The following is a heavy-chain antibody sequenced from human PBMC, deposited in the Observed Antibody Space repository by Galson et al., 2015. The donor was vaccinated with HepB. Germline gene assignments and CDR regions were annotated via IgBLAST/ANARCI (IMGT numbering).Heavy chain of an antibody. J-gene: IGHJ5*01. CDR3: ARSSGYGAGPFDS. V-gene: IGHV3-11*03. CDR2: SSRRSDYE. D-gene: IGHD3-10*01. CDR1: GFAFSDYY. Sequence: SLRLSCAASGFAFSDYYMTWIRQAPGEGLEWTSYSSRRSDYENYADSVKGRFTISRDNAKSSLYLQMTTLRADDTAVYYCARSSGYGAGPFDSWGQGTLVIVSS.